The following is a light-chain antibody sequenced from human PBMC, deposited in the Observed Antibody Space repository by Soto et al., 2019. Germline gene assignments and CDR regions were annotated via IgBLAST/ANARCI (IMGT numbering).Light chain of an antibody. Sequence: EMVMTQSPATLSVSPGERATLSCRASQSVSSNLAWYQQKPGHAPRLLIYGASTRATGIPARFSGSGSGTEFTLTISSLQSEDFAVYYCQQYNNCPRWTFGQGTKVEIK. J-gene: IGKJ1*01. CDR2: GAS. CDR1: QSVSSN. V-gene: IGKV3-15*01. CDR3: QQYNNCPRWT.